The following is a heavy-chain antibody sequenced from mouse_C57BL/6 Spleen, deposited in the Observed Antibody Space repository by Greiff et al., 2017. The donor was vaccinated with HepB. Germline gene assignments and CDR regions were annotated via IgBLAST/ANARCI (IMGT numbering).Heavy chain of an antibody. CDR1: GFTFSSYT. D-gene: IGHD1-1*01. V-gene: IGHV5-9*01. Sequence: EVQGVESGGGLVKPGGSLKLSCAASGFTFSSYTMSWVRQTPEKRLEWVATISGGGGNTYYPDSVKGRFTISRDNAKNTLYLQMSSLRSEDTALYYCARPGSSLYFDYWGQGTTLTVSS. CDR2: ISGGGGNT. CDR3: ARPGSSLYFDY. J-gene: IGHJ2*01.